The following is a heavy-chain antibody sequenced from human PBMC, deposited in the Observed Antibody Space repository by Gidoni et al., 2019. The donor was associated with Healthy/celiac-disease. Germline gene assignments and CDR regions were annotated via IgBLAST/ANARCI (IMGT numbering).Heavy chain of an antibody. Sequence: SSVKVSCKASGVTFTSYAISMVRQAPGQGLEWMGGIIPSFGTANYAQKFQGIVTITADEATSTAHMELSSLRSDDTAVYYWSDLYRSSWYRTGYGMDVGGQGTTVTVSS. CDR1: GVTFTSYA. V-gene: IGHV1-69*01. CDR3: SDLYRSSWYRTGYGMDV. J-gene: IGHJ6*02. D-gene: IGHD6-13*01. CDR2: IIPSFGTA.